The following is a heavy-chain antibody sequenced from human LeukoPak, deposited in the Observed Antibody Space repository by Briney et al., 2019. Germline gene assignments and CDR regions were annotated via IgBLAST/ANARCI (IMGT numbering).Heavy chain of an antibody. Sequence: PGGSLRLSCAASGFTFSSYWMSWVRQAPGKGLEWVANIKQDGSEKYYVDSVKGRVTISRDNAKNSLYLQMNSLRAEDTAVYYCARDREYSGSYERGGYFDYWGQGTLVTVSS. CDR3: ARDREYSGSYERGGYFDY. CDR2: IKQDGSEK. D-gene: IGHD1-26*01. V-gene: IGHV3-7*01. J-gene: IGHJ4*02. CDR1: GFTFSSYW.